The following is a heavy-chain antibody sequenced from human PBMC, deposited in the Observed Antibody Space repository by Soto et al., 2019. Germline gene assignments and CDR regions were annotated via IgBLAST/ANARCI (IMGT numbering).Heavy chain of an antibody. CDR1: GFTVSSNY. CDR3: ARDTVTINYYYYGMDF. V-gene: IGHV3-53*01. D-gene: IGHD4-4*01. Sequence: PGGSLRLSCAASGFTVSSNYMSWVRQAPGKGLEWVSVIYSGGSTYYADSVKGRFTISRDNSKNTLYLQMNSLRAEDTAVYYCARDTVTINYYYYGMDFWGQGTTVTVSS. CDR2: IYSGGST. J-gene: IGHJ6*02.